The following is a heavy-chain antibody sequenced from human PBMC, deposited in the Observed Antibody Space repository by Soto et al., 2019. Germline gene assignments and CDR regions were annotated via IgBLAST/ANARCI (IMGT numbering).Heavy chain of an antibody. D-gene: IGHD5-12*01. CDR2: IDPSDSDT. CDR3: ARHSVDIVATTLYGMDV. V-gene: IGHV5-51*01. CDR1: GYSFTNYW. Sequence: GESLKISCRGSGYSFTNYWISWVRQTPGKSLKWMGTIDPSDSDTSYSPSFQGHVTISADKSISTAYLQWSSLKASDTAMYYCARHSVDIVATTLYGMDVWGQGTTVTV. J-gene: IGHJ6*02.